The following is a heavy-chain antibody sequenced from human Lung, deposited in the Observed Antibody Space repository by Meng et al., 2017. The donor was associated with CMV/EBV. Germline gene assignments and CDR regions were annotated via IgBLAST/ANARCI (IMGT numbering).Heavy chain of an antibody. D-gene: IGHD6-19*01. CDR2: IGHDGNNE. Sequence: VQLVESGGGVVQPGGSLRLSCATSGFTFGNYAMHWVRQAPGKGLEWLAFIGHDGNNEQYADSMKGRFTISRDNFNTLYLQMKSLTDEDTALYYCGRDYINSGDHWGQGTLVTVSA. J-gene: IGHJ4*02. CDR3: GRDYINSGDH. V-gene: IGHV3-30*02. CDR1: GFTFGNYA.